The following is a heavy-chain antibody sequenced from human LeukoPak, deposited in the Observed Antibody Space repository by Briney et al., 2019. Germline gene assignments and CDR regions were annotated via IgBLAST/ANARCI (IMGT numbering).Heavy chain of an antibody. V-gene: IGHV4-39*01. CDR3: ARVDYYDSSVTFDI. CDR1: GGSISSSSYY. Sequence: KPSETLSLTCTVSGGSISSSSYYWGWIRQPPGKGLEWIGSIYYSGSTYYNPSLKSRVTISVYTSKNQFSLKLSSVTAADTAVYYCARVDYYDSSVTFDIWGQGTMVTVSS. J-gene: IGHJ3*02. CDR2: IYYSGST. D-gene: IGHD3-22*01.